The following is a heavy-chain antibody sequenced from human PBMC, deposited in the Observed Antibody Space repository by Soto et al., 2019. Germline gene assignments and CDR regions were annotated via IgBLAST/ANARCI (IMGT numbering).Heavy chain of an antibody. D-gene: IGHD6-19*01. J-gene: IGHJ4*02. V-gene: IGHV2-5*02. CDR3: AHSGLAGLGYYFDY. CDR1: GFSLSSTRVA. CDR2: IYWDDDK. Sequence: QITLKESGPTLVKPTQTLTLTCTFSGFSLSSTRVAVGWIRQPPGKALEWLALIYWDDDKRYSPFLKSRLTITKYTSKNQVVLTMTNMDPVDTATYYCAHSGLAGLGYYFDYWGQGTLVTVSS.